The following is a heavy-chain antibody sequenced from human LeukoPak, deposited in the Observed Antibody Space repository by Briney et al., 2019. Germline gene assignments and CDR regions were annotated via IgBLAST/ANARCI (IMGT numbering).Heavy chain of an antibody. Sequence: SETLSLTCTVSGGSISSYYWSWIRQPLGKGLEWIGYIYYSGSTNYNPSLKSRVTISVDTSKNQFSLKLSSVTAADTAVYYCAGERDYYYDSSGHFDYWGQGTLVTVSS. CDR3: AGERDYYYDSSGHFDY. D-gene: IGHD3-22*01. J-gene: IGHJ4*02. CDR2: IYYSGST. CDR1: GGSISSYY. V-gene: IGHV4-59*01.